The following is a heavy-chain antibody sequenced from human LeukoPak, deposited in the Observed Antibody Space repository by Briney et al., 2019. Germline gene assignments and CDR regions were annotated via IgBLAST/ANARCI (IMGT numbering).Heavy chain of an antibody. Sequence: ASVKVSCKASGGTFISYAISWVRQAPGQGLEWMGGIIPIFGTANYAQKFQGRVTITADESMSTAYMELSSLRSEDTAVYYCARNSDCSSTSCYPYYFDYWGQGTLVTVSS. CDR1: GGTFISYA. J-gene: IGHJ4*02. CDR2: IIPIFGTA. CDR3: ARNSDCSSTSCYPYYFDY. D-gene: IGHD2-2*01. V-gene: IGHV1-69*13.